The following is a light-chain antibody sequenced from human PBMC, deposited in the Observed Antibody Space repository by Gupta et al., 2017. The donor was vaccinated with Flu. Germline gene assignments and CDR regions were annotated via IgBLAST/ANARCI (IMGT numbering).Light chain of an antibody. CDR1: NLGNKY. CDR2: QDG. V-gene: IGLV3-1*01. J-gene: IGLJ1*01. Sequence: PGQTANITCTGDNLGNKYACWYQQKSGQSPVLVIYQDGKRPSGIPERFSGSSSGNTATLTITGTQAVDEADYYCQAWDRNTDYVFGAGTKATVV. CDR3: QAWDRNTDYV.